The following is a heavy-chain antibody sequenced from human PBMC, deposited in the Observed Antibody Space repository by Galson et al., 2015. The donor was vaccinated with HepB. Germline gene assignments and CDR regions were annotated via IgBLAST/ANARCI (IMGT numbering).Heavy chain of an antibody. CDR3: AKNPNYYDSSGYDTGWFDP. Sequence: SVKVSCKASGYTFTSYAMHWVRQAPGQRLEWMGWINAGNGNTKYSQKFQGRVTITRDTSASTAYMELSSLRSEDTAVYYCAKNPNYYDSSGYDTGWFDPWGQGTLVTVSS. CDR1: GYTFTSYA. J-gene: IGHJ5*02. V-gene: IGHV1-3*01. D-gene: IGHD3-22*01. CDR2: INAGNGNT.